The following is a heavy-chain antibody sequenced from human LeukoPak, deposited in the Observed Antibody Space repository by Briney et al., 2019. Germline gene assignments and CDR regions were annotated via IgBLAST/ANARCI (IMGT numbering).Heavy chain of an antibody. V-gene: IGHV4-59*01. D-gene: IGHD5-12*01. Sequence: KPSETLSLTCAVYGGSFSGYYWSWIRQPPGKGLEWIGYIYYSGSTNYNPSLKSRVTISVDTSKNQFSLKLSSVTAADTAVYYCARGGIVATLDYWGRGTLVTVSS. CDR1: GGSFSGYY. CDR2: IYYSGST. CDR3: ARGGIVATLDY. J-gene: IGHJ4*02.